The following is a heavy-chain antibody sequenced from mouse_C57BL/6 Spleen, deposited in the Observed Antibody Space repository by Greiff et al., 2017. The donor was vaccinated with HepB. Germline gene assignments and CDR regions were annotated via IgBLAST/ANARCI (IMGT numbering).Heavy chain of an antibody. CDR3: AREKLGEFAY. D-gene: IGHD4-1*01. CDR1: GFTFSDYY. Sequence: EVKLMESEGGLVQPGSSMKLSCTASGFTFSDYYMAWVRQVPEKGLEWVANINYDGSSTYYLDSLKSRFIISRDNAKNILYLQMSSLKSEDTATYYCAREKLGEFAYWGQGTLVTVSA. V-gene: IGHV5-16*01. J-gene: IGHJ3*01. CDR2: INYDGSST.